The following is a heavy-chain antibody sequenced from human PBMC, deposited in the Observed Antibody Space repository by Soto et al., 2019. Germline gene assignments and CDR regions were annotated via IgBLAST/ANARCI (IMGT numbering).Heavy chain of an antibody. J-gene: IGHJ4*02. D-gene: IGHD4-4*01. CDR1: GGSISSRTFW. Sequence: QLQLQKSGPGLVKPSETLSLTCSVSGGSISSRTFWWAWIRQPPGKGLEWIGDMYYSGSSYSSPSLKSRVTLFVDTSKNQLSLKLNSVTAADTAVYYCARHPRDDYNYGGSGIFDYWGQGTLVTVSS. V-gene: IGHV4-39*01. CDR3: ARHPRDDYNYGGSGIFDY. CDR2: MYYSGSS.